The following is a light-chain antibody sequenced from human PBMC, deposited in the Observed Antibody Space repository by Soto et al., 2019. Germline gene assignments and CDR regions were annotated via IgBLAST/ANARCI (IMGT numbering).Light chain of an antibody. Sequence: EVGLTQSPSTLSLSPGERATLSCRASQSMSSSYLAWYQQKPGQAPRLLIYGASSRATGIPDRFSGSGSGTDFSLTISRLEPEDFGLYYCQHSGSSLISFGQGTRLEIK. CDR3: QHSGSSLIS. CDR2: GAS. V-gene: IGKV3-20*01. J-gene: IGKJ5*01. CDR1: QSMSSSY.